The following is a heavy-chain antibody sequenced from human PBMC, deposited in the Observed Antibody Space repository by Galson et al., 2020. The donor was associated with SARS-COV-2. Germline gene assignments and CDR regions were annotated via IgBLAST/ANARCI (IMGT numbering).Heavy chain of an antibody. D-gene: IGHD3-3*01. CDR2: IYYSGST. CDR3: ARAHLRSSTIFGVVRHRGFDP. J-gene: IGHJ5*02. CDR1: GGSISSGGYY. Sequence: SETLSLTCTVSGGSISSGGYYWSWIRQHPGKGLEWIGYIYYSGSTYYNPSLKSRVTISVDTSKNQFSLKLSSVTAADTAVYYCARAHLRSSTIFGVVRHRGFDPWGKGPLVTVSS. V-gene: IGHV4-31*03.